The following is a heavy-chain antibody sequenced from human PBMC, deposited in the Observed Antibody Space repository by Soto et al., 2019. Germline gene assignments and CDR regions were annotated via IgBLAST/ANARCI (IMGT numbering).Heavy chain of an antibody. CDR3: ARGYCTNGVCPTWFDP. CDR2: ISAYNGNT. D-gene: IGHD2-8*01. J-gene: IGHJ5*02. Sequence: ASVTVSCKASCYTFTSYGISWVRQAPGQGLEWMGWISAYNGNTNYAQKLQGRVTMTTDTSTSTAYMELRSLRSDDTAVYYCARGYCTNGVCPTWFDPWGQGTLVTVSS. V-gene: IGHV1-18*01. CDR1: CYTFTSYG.